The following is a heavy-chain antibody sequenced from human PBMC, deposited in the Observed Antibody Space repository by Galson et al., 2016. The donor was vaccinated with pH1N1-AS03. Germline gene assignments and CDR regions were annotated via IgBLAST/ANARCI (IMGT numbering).Heavy chain of an antibody. CDR3: ARDAHPPVDSDSSGIFDH. J-gene: IGHJ4*02. Sequence: SLRLSCAASGFTFSISGIHWVRQAPGKGLEWVAVISYDGNNKYYADYVKGRFTIARDNSNNRLYLQMNSLRSEDTAVYYCARDAHPPVDSDSSGIFDHWGQGTLVTVSS. D-gene: IGHD3-22*01. CDR1: GFTFSISG. V-gene: IGHV3-30*03. CDR2: ISYDGNNK.